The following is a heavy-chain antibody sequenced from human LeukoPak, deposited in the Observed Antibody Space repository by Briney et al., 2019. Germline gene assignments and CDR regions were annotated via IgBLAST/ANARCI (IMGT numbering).Heavy chain of an antibody. Sequence: SETLSLTCAVYGGSFSDYYWSWIRQPPGKGLEWIGEINHSGSTNYSPSLKSRVTISVDTSKKQFSLKLSSVTAADTAVYYCARDREAGVDYWGQGTLVTVSS. D-gene: IGHD6-19*01. CDR2: INHSGST. V-gene: IGHV4-34*01. J-gene: IGHJ4*02. CDR3: ARDREAGVDY. CDR1: GGSFSDYY.